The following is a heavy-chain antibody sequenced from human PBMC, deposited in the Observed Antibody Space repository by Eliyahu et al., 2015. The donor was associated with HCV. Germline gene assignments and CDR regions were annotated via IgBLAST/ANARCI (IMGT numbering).Heavy chain of an antibody. CDR3: AKALEGYYKYWTAYPNDGFDL. D-gene: IGHD3/OR15-3a*01. CDR2: ISYDGINK. CDR1: GFTFSNYG. Sequence: QVQLVESGGGVVQPGRSLRLSCAASGFTFSNYGMHWVRQAPGKGLEWVAVISYDGINKHYGDSVKGRFTISRDNSKNTLFLQMYSLRADDTAVYYCAKALEGYYKYWTAYPNDGFDLWGQGTMVTVSS. J-gene: IGHJ3*01. V-gene: IGHV3-30*18.